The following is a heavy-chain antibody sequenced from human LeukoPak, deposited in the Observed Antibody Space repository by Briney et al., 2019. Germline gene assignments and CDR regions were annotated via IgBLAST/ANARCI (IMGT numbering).Heavy chain of an antibody. V-gene: IGHV4-59*12. CDR3: ARIVRGYDPGAFDY. Sequence: SETLSLTCTVSGDSISSYYWSWIRQPPGKGLEWIGYIYYSGSTNYNPSLKSRVTISVDTSKNQFSLKLSSVTAADTAVYYCARIVRGYDPGAFDYWGQGTLVTVSS. CDR1: GDSISSYY. CDR2: IYYSGST. D-gene: IGHD5-12*01. J-gene: IGHJ4*02.